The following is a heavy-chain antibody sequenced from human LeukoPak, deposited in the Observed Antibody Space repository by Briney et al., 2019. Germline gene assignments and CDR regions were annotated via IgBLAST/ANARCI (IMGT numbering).Heavy chain of an antibody. V-gene: IGHV1-2*02. J-gene: IGHJ3*02. CDR3: ARAVIVVVSASDHDAFDI. D-gene: IGHD2-15*01. CDR1: GYTFTGYY. Sequence: ASVEVSCKASGYTFTGYYMHWVRQAPGQGLEWMGWINPNSGGTNYAQKFQGRVTMTRDTSISTAYMELSRLRSDDTAVYYCARAVIVVVSASDHDAFDIWGQGTMVTVSS. CDR2: INPNSGGT.